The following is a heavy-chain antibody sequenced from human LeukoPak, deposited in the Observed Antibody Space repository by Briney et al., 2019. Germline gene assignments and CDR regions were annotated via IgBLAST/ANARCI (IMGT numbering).Heavy chain of an antibody. CDR1: GGSFSGYY. D-gene: IGHD3-10*01. Sequence: SETLSLTCAVYGGSFSGYYWSWIRQPPGKGLEWIGEINHSGSTNYNPSLKSRVTISVDTSKNQLSLKLSSVTAADTAVYYCARVGRWFGELVGYYYYYGMDVWGKGATVTVSS. CDR2: INHSGST. CDR3: ARVGRWFGELVGYYYYYGMDV. V-gene: IGHV4-34*01. J-gene: IGHJ6*04.